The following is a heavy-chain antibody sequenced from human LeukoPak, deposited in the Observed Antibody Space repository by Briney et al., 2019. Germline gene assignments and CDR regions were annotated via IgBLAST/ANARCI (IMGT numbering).Heavy chain of an antibody. CDR2: IYYSGST. V-gene: IGHV4-39*07. CDR3: ARQDILATMYYYYYMDV. CDR1: GDSISSRSYY. D-gene: IGHD5-12*01. J-gene: IGHJ6*03. Sequence: PSETLSLTCTVSGDSISSRSYYWGWIRQPPGKGLEWIGSIYYSGSTYYNPSLKSRVTISVDTSKNQFSLKLRSVTAADAAVYYCARQDILATMYYYYYMDVWGKGTTVTVSS.